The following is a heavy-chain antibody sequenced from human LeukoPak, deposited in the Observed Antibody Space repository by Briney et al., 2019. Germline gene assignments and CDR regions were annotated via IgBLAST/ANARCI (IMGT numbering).Heavy chain of an antibody. J-gene: IGHJ4*02. CDR2: ISGSGGSP. CDR1: GFTFSSSA. D-gene: IGHD6-13*01. V-gene: IGHV3-23*01. Sequence: GGSLRLSCAASGFTFSSSAMSWVRQAPGKGLEWVSSISGSGGSPYYADSVKGRFSISRDNAKNSLYLQMNSLRAEDTALYYCARVWAAGGFDYWGQGTLVTVSS. CDR3: ARVWAAGGFDY.